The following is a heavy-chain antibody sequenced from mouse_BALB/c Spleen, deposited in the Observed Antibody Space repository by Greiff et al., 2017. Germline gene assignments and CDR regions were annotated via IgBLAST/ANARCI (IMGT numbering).Heavy chain of an antibody. CDR3: AREGYRYDEGYFDY. Sequence: EVKVVESGGGSVQPGGSRKLSCAASGFTFSSFGMHWVRQAPEKGLEWVAYISSGSSTIYYADTVKGRFTISRDNPKNTLFLQMTSLRSEDTAMYYCAREGYRYDEGYFDYWGQGTTLTVSS. V-gene: IGHV5-17*02. CDR1: GFTFSSFG. CDR2: ISSGSSTI. J-gene: IGHJ2*01. D-gene: IGHD2-14*01.